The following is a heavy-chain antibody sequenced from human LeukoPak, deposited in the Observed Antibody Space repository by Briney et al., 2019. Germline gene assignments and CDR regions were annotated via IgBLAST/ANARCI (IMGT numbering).Heavy chain of an antibody. CDR2: MNPNSGNT. J-gene: IGHJ6*03. D-gene: IGHD3-22*01. CDR3: ARAGSSSSGYYYYYYYYMDV. Sequence: ASVKVSCKASGYTFTSYDINWVRQATGQGLEWMGWMNPNSGNTGYAQKFQGRVTITRNTSISTAYMELSSLRSEDTAVYYCARAGSSSSGYYYYYYYYMDVWGKGTTVTASS. CDR1: GYTFTSYD. V-gene: IGHV1-8*03.